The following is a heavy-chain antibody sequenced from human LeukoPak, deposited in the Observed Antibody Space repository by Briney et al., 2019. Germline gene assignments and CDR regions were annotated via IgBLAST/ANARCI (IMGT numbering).Heavy chain of an antibody. Sequence: MSGGSLRLSCAASGFTFSDYYMSWIRQAPGKGLEWVSYISSSGSTIYYADSVKGRFTISRDNAKNSLYLQMNSLRAEDTAVYYCARGDYYDAPWSDPWGQGTLVTVSS. J-gene: IGHJ5*02. CDR3: ARGDYYDAPWSDP. D-gene: IGHD3-22*01. CDR2: ISSSGSTI. CDR1: GFTFSDYY. V-gene: IGHV3-11*01.